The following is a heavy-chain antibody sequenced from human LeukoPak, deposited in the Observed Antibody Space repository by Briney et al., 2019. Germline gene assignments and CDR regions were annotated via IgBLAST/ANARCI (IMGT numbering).Heavy chain of an antibody. D-gene: IGHD1-26*01. J-gene: IGHJ4*02. CDR1: GYTFTGYY. Sequence: ASVKVSCKASGYTFTGYYMHWVRQAPRQGLEWMGWINPNSGGTNYAQKFQGRVTMTRDTSISTAYMELSRLRSDDTAVYYCARSNGGSYVGDYWGQGTLVTVSS. CDR2: INPNSGGT. V-gene: IGHV1-2*02. CDR3: ARSNGGSYVGDY.